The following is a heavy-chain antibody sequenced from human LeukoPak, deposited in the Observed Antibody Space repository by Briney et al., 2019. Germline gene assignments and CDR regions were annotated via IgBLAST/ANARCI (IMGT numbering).Heavy chain of an antibody. J-gene: IGHJ6*02. Sequence: GGSLRLSCAAREFTFSNYWMSWVRQAPGRRLEWVASIKQDGSEKNYVDSVKGRFTISRDNAKNSLYLQMNSLRAEDTAVYYCARLQRYVSDYYYGMDVWGQGTTVTVSS. CDR3: ARLQRYVSDYYYGMDV. CDR2: IKQDGSEK. D-gene: IGHD5-24*01. V-gene: IGHV3-7*02. CDR1: EFTFSNYW.